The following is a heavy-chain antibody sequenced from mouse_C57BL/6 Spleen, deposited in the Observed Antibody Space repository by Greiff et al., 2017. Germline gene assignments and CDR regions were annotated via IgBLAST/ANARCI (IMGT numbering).Heavy chain of an antibody. Sequence: EVKLMESGGGLVQPGGSLSLSCAASGFTFTDYYMSWVRQPPGKALEWLGFIRNKANGYTTEYSASVKGRFTISRDNSQSILYLQMSALRAEDSSTYYGARWALTTVVGTRYFDVWGTGTTVTVSS. CDR1: GFTFTDYY. CDR2: IRNKANGYTT. J-gene: IGHJ1*03. CDR3: ARWALTTVVGTRYFDV. D-gene: IGHD1-1*01. V-gene: IGHV7-3*01.